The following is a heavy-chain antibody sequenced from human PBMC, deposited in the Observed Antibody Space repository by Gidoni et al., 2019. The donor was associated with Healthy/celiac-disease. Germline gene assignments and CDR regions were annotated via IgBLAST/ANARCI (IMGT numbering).Heavy chain of an antibody. CDR3: AKDIYDFWSGSLYFDY. V-gene: IGHV3-9*01. J-gene: IGHJ4*02. CDR2: ISWNSGSI. CDR1: GFTFDDYA. D-gene: IGHD3-3*01. Sequence: EVQLVESGGGLVQPGRSLRRSCAASGFTFDDYAMHWVRQAPGKGLEWVSGISWNSGSIGYADSVKGRFTISRDNAKNSLYLQMNSLRAEDTALYYCAKDIYDFWSGSLYFDYWGQGTLVTVSS.